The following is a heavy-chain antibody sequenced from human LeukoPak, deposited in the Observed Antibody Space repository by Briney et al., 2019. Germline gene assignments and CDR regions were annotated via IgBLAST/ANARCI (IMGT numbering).Heavy chain of an antibody. J-gene: IGHJ4*02. CDR3: SKSPSFNGSWYQFNY. CDR2: ISGRDGRT. CDR1: GFTFSSYA. Sequence: GGSLRLSCAASGFTFSSYAMSWVRQAPGRGLEWVSAISGRDGRTYYTDSVKGRFTISRDNSRDTLYLQMNSLRAEDTAVYYCSKSPSFNGSWYQFNYWGQETLVPVSS. V-gene: IGHV3-23*01. D-gene: IGHD6-13*01.